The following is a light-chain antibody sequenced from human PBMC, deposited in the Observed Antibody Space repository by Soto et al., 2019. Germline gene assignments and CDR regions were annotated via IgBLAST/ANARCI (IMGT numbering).Light chain of an antibody. V-gene: IGKV1-39*01. Sequence: DVQLTQSPSSLSASVGDRVTIACRASQTIGTSLNWYQHRPGRAPKLLMYAVSSLQSGVPSRFSGSGSGTDFTLTFSSLHPEDFATYYCQQTFVSPLTFGGGTNVDIK. CDR3: QQTFVSPLT. J-gene: IGKJ4*01. CDR1: QTIGTS. CDR2: AVS.